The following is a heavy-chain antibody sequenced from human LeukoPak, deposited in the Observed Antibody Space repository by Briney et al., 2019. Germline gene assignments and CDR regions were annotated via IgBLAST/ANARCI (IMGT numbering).Heavy chain of an antibody. J-gene: IGHJ4*02. CDR3: ARGGGRGSGYYLYYFDY. V-gene: IGHV1-2*02. D-gene: IGHD3-22*01. CDR1: GYTFTGYY. CDR2: INPNSGGT. Sequence: ASVKVSCKASGYTFTGYYMHWVRQAPGQGLEWMGWINPNSGGTNYAQKFQGRVTMTRDTSTSTAYMELSRLRSDDTAVYYCARGGGRGSGYYLYYFDYWGQGTLVTVSS.